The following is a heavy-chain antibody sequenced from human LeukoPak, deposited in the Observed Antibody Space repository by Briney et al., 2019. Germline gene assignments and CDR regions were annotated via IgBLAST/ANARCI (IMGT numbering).Heavy chain of an antibody. V-gene: IGHV3-23*01. CDR3: AKDGGGYDWDY. CDR2: ISGSGGST. CDR1: GFTFSIYS. Sequence: GGSLRLSCAASGFTFSIYSMNWVRQAPGKGLEWVSAISGSGGSTYYADSVKGRFTISRDNSKNTLYLQMNSLRAEDTAVYYCAKDGGGYDWDYWGQGTLVTVSS. J-gene: IGHJ4*02. D-gene: IGHD5-12*01.